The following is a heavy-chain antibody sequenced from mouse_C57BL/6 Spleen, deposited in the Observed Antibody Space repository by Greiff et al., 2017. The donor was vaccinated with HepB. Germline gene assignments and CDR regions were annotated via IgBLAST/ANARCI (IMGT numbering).Heavy chain of an antibody. Sequence: EVQLQQSGPELVKPGASVKIPCKASGYTFTDYNMDWVKQSHGKSLEWIGDINPNNGGTIYNQKFKGKATLTVDKSSSTAYMELRSLTSEDTAVYYCARSGKIRGRSYYFDYWGQGTTLTVSS. D-gene: IGHD1-1*01. CDR3: ARSGKIRGRSYYFDY. J-gene: IGHJ2*01. V-gene: IGHV1-18*01. CDR2: INPNNGGT. CDR1: GYTFTDYN.